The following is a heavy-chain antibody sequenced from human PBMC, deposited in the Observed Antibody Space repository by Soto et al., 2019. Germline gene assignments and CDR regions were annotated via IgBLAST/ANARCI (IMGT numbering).Heavy chain of an antibody. D-gene: IGHD1-26*01. CDR1: GDSVSSYSAA. J-gene: IGHJ1*01. Sequence: QIQLQQSGPGLVKPSQTLSLTCAISGDSVSSYSAAWNWIRHSPSRGLEWLGRTYYRSKWYNDFSDSVRGRIAIDPDTSKNQFSLQLNSVTPEDTALYYCARDISGRPEHWGQGTLVIVSS. CDR3: ARDISGRPEH. V-gene: IGHV6-1*01. CDR2: TYYRSKWYN.